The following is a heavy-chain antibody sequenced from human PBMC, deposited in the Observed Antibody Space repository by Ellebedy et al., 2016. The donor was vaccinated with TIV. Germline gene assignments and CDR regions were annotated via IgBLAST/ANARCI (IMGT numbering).Heavy chain of an antibody. V-gene: IGHV2-5*02. Sequence: SGPTLVKPTQTLTLTCTFSGFSLNTSGVAVGWIRQPPGQALEWLALVYWDDDKRYSPSLKSRLTITKDTSENQVVLTMTNMDPVGTATYYCAHRLGGSGSYGYFFDWWGQGTLVTVSS. CDR1: GFSLNTSGVA. D-gene: IGHD3-10*01. CDR3: AHRLGGSGSYGYFFDW. J-gene: IGHJ4*02. CDR2: VYWDDDK.